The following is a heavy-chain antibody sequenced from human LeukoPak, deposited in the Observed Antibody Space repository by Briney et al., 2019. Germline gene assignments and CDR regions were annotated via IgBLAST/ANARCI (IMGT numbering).Heavy chain of an antibody. V-gene: IGHV3-9*01. CDR2: VSWDSRTI. Sequence: PGRSLRLSCAASGFTLDDYAMHWVRQSPGKGLEWVSGVSWDSRTINYGDSVKGRFTISRDIAKSSLYLQMNSLRPEDTALYYCAREGSRRAHNAIDLWGHGTMVTVSS. CDR1: GFTLDDYA. CDR3: AREGSRRAHNAIDL. J-gene: IGHJ3*01.